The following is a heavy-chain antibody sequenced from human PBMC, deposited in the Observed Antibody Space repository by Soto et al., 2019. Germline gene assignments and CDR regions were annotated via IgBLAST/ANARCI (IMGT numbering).Heavy chain of an antibody. Sequence: SETLSLTCAVYGGSFSGYYWSWIRQPPGKGMEWIGEINHSGSTNYNPSLKSRVTISVDTSKNQFSLKLSSVTAADTAVYYCARSLGSGSYYNPFGYWGQGTLVTVSS. D-gene: IGHD3-10*01. V-gene: IGHV4-34*01. CDR2: INHSGST. CDR1: GGSFSGYY. J-gene: IGHJ4*02. CDR3: ARSLGSGSYYNPFGY.